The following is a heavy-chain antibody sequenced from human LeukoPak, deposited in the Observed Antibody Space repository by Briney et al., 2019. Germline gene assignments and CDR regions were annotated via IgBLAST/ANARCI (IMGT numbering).Heavy chain of an antibody. J-gene: IGHJ4*02. D-gene: IGHD2-21*01. CDR1: GGSISSYY. Sequence: ASETLSLTCTVSGGSISSYYWSWIRQPPGKGLEWIGYIYYSGSTNYNPSLKSRVTISVDTSKNQFSLKLSSVTAADTAVYYCARLVAVAGFRPIDYWGQGTLVTVSS. CDR2: IYYSGST. V-gene: IGHV4-59*08. CDR3: ARLVAVAGFRPIDY.